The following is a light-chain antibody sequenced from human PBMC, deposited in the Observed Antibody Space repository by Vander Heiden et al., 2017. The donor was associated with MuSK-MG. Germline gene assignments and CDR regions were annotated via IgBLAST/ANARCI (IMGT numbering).Light chain of an antibody. Sequence: SVSSNYFVWYQQNPGQAPRLLVYDASSRAPGITDRFSGSGSGTEFPLTISRLEPEDFAVYYCQQYGSPYTFGQGTQLEIQ. J-gene: IGKJ2*01. CDR2: DAS. CDR3: QQYGSPYT. CDR1: SVSSNY. V-gene: IGKV3-20*01.